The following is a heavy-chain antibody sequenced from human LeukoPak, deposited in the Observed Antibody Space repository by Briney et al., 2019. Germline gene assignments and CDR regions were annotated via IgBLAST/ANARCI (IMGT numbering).Heavy chain of an antibody. D-gene: IGHD1-7*01. V-gene: IGHV4-34*01. CDR2: INDNGRA. J-gene: IGHJ6*03. Sequence: SETLSLTCAVYGGSFSNYYWNWIRQPPGKGLEWLGEINDNGRANYNPSLMSRVTVSVDTSKNQFSLRLTSVTATDTAVYYCARRWNYGRNYYIDVWGKGATISVSS. CDR1: GGSFSNYY. CDR3: ARRWNYGRNYYIDV.